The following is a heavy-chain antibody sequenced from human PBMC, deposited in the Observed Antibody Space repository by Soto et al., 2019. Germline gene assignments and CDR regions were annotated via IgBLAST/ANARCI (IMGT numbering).Heavy chain of an antibody. D-gene: IGHD3-16*01. J-gene: IGHJ4*02. V-gene: IGHV4-59*01. CDR3: AAWNDFTRYYFDK. CDR1: GASITTYY. CDR2: IYYTGTT. Sequence: QVQLQESGPGLVKPSGTLSLTCSVSGASITTYYWSWIRQPPGKGLEWIGYIYYTGTTRYTPSLKSRVTMSVDTSKNQVSLNLDSVTAADTATYYCAAWNDFTRYYFDKWGQGALVTVSS.